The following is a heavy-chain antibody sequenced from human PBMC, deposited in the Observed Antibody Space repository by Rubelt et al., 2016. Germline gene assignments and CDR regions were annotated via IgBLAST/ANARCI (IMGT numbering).Heavy chain of an antibody. CDR1: GGSISSYY. V-gene: IGHV4-59*06. D-gene: IGHD5-18*01. CDR3: ASLKQLYYFDY. CDR2: IYYSGST. Sequence: QVQLQESGPGLVKSSETLSLTCTVSGGSISSYYWSWIRQYPGKGLEWIGYIYYSGSTYYNPSLKSRITISVDTSKNQCSLKRSSVTAADTAVYYCASLKQLYYFDYWGQGTLVTVSS. J-gene: IGHJ4*02.